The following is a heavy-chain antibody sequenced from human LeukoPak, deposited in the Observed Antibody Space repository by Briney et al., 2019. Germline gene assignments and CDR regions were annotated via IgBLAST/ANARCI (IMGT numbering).Heavy chain of an antibody. CDR2: INAYNGSS. Sequence: ASVKVSCKASGYTFTSYGISLVRQPPGQGLEWMGWINAYNGSSNYAHNFQGRVTMTTDKSTSTAYMEMSSLISDDTAVYYCARVEIAMSNSVYWGQGTLVTVSS. V-gene: IGHV1-18*01. CDR1: GYTFTSYG. D-gene: IGHD5-18*01. CDR3: ARVEIAMSNSVY. J-gene: IGHJ4*02.